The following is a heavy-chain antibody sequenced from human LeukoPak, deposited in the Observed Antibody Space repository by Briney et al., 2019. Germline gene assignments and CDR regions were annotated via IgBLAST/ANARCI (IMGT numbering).Heavy chain of an antibody. CDR1: GDSISSGDYS. D-gene: IGHD2-15*01. Sequence: PSETLSLTCAVSGDSISSGDYSWNWIRQPPGKGLEWIGYIYHTGNTYYNPSLKSRVTISVDTSKNQFSLKLSSVTAADTAVYYCARRPMCSGGSCYRQKPFDYWGQGTLVTVSS. V-gene: IGHV4-30-2*01. CDR2: IYHTGNT. CDR3: ARRPMCSGGSCYRQKPFDY. J-gene: IGHJ4*02.